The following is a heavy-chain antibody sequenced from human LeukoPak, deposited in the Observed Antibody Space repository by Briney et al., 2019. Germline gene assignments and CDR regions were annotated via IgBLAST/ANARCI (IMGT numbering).Heavy chain of an antibody. CDR1: GFTSSSYW. Sequence: GGSLRLSCAASGFTSSSYWMHWVRQAPGKGLVWVSRINSDGSSTSHADSVKGRFTISRDNAKNTLYLQMNSLRAEDTAVYYCARALNRGYSYGYGYWGQGTLVTVSS. V-gene: IGHV3-74*01. CDR2: INSDGSST. D-gene: IGHD5-18*01. CDR3: ARALNRGYSYGYGY. J-gene: IGHJ4*02.